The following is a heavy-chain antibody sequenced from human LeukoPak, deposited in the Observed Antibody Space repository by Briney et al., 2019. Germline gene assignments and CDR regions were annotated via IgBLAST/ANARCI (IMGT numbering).Heavy chain of an antibody. CDR2: TRNKASSYTT. V-gene: IGHV3-72*01. CDR3: VRDRRNYDTSGYILDY. J-gene: IGHJ4*02. CDR1: GFTFSDHY. Sequence: GGSLRPSCAASGFTFSDHYMDWVRQAPGKGLEWVGRTRNKASSYTTEYAASVKGIFTISRDDSKNSLYLQMNSLETEDTAVYYCVRDRRNYDTSGYILDYWGQGTLVTVSS. D-gene: IGHD3-22*01.